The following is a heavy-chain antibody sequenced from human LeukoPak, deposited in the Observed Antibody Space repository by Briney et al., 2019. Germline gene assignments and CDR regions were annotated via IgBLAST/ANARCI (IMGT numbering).Heavy chain of an antibody. CDR1: GFTFDDYA. CDR3: XXXXXXXXSQYYYYYYMDV. Sequence: VQPGRSLRLSCAASGFTFDDYAMHWVRQGPGKGPEWVSGISWNSGSIAYADSVKGRFTISRDNAKNFLYLQMNSLRAEDTAVYXXXXXXXXXXSQYYYYYYMDVWGKGTTVTVSS. V-gene: IGHV3-9*01. J-gene: IGHJ6*03. D-gene: IGHD4-11*01. CDR2: ISWNSGSI.